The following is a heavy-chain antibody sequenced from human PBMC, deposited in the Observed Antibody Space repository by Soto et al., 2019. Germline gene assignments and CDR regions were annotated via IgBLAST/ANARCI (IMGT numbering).Heavy chain of an antibody. D-gene: IGHD4-17*01. J-gene: IGHJ6*01. V-gene: IGHV1-69*13. CDR2: IIPIFGTA. Sequence: ASVKVSCKASGGTFSSYAISWVRQAPGQGLEWMGGIIPIFGTANYAQKFQGRVTITADESTSTAYMELSSLRSEDTAVYYCARPLTTVVTPCYYYYGMDVWGQGTTVTVSS. CDR3: ARPLTTVVTPCYYYYGMDV. CDR1: GGTFSSYA.